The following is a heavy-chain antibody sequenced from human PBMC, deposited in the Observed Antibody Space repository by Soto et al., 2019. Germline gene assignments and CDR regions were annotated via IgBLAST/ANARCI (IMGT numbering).Heavy chain of an antibody. CDR1: GGSISSYY. Sequence: TSETLSLTCTVSGGSISSYYWSWIRQPPGKGLEWIGYIYYSGSTNYNPSLKSRVTISVDTSKNQFSLKLSSVTAADTAVYYCATQGYSYGSPDYFDYWGQGTLVTVSS. V-gene: IGHV4-59*08. CDR3: ATQGYSYGSPDYFDY. D-gene: IGHD5-18*01. CDR2: IYYSGST. J-gene: IGHJ4*02.